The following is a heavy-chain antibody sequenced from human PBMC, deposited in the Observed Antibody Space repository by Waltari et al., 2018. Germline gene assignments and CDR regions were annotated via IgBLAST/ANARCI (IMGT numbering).Heavy chain of an antibody. J-gene: IGHJ3*02. CDR1: GYTFTTYG. D-gene: IGHD3-22*01. CDR2: INTDSGNP. CDR3: ARDFESRGYDI. V-gene: IGHV7-4-1*02. Sequence: QVQLVQSGSELKKPGASVKVSCKASGYTFTTYGINWVRQAPGQGLEWLGWINTDSGNPTYAQGFTGRLVFSLDTSVNTAFLQFSSLKADDSAIYYCARDFESRGYDIWGQGTMVTVSS.